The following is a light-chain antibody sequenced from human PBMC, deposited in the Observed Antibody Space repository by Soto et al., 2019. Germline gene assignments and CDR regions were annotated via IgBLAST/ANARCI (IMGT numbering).Light chain of an antibody. CDR2: GAS. V-gene: IGKV1-8*01. CDR3: QHHLNNPIT. CDR1: QGIGSV. Sequence: IRMTQSPSSLSASTGDTVTITCRASQGIGSVLAWYQQKPGTAPKVLISGASSLHGGVPSRFSGSGSRTDFTLTISHLQPEDFATYYCQHHLNNPITFGQGTRLEIK. J-gene: IGKJ5*01.